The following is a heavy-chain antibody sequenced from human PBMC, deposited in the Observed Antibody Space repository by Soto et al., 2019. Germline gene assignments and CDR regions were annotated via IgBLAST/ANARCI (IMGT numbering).Heavy chain of an antibody. Sequence: PSETLSLTCTVSGGSISSYYWSWIRQPPGKGLEWIGYIYYSGNTNYNPSLKSRVTISVDTSKNQFSLKLSSVTAADTAVYYCARDVGARRGHYFDYWGQGTLVTVSS. CDR3: ARDVGARRGHYFDY. D-gene: IGHD1-26*01. V-gene: IGHV4-59*01. CDR2: IYYSGNT. CDR1: GGSISSYY. J-gene: IGHJ4*02.